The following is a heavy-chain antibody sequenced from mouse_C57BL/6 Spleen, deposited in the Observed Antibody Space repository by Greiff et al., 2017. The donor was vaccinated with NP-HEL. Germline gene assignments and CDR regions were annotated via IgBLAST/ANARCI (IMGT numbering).Heavy chain of an antibody. Sequence: VQLQQSGAELVRPGASVTLSCKASGYTFTDYEMHWVKQTPVHGLEWIGAIDPETGGTAYNQKFKGKAILTADKSSSTAYMELRSLTSEDSAVYYCTREGDGSWYFDVWGTGTTVTVSS. CDR3: TREGDGSWYFDV. D-gene: IGHD2-3*01. CDR1: GYTFTDYE. CDR2: IDPETGGT. J-gene: IGHJ1*03. V-gene: IGHV1-15*01.